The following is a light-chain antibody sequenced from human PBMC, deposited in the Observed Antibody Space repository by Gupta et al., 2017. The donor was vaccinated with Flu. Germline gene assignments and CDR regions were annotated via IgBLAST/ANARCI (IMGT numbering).Light chain of an antibody. V-gene: IGKV1-8*01. Sequence: TGDRVTITCRASQGISSYLAWYQQKPGKAPKLLIYAASTLQSGVPSRFSGSGSGTDFTLTISCLQSEDFATYYCQQYYSYTYTFGQGTKLEIK. CDR2: AAS. CDR1: QGISSY. CDR3: QQYYSYTYT. J-gene: IGKJ2*01.